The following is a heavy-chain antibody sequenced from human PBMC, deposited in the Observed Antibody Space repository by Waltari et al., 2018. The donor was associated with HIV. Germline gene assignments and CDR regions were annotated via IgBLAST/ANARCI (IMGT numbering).Heavy chain of an antibody. D-gene: IGHD6-19*01. Sequence: EVQLVESGGGLVQPGGSLRLSCAASGFTFSRHWMTWVRRAPGKGLEWVANIKQEGSEKYYVDSVRGRFTISRDNAKNSLYLQMNTLRAEDTAVYYCARGPRLVPWYVDLWGRGTLVTVSS. J-gene: IGHJ2*01. CDR3: ARGPRLVPWYVDL. CDR1: GFTFSRHW. V-gene: IGHV3-7*01. CDR2: IKQEGSEK.